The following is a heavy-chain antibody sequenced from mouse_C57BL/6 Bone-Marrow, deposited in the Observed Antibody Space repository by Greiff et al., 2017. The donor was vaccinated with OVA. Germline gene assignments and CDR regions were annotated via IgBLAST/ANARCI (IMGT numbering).Heavy chain of an antibody. J-gene: IGHJ1*03. CDR1: GFSLTSYG. Sequence: QVQLKQSGPGLVQPSQSLSITCTVSGFSLTSYGVHWVRQPPGKGLEWLGVIWSGGSTDYNAAFISRLSISKDNSKSQVFFKMNSLQADDTAIYYCAKNRGSSLYWYFDVWGTGTTVTVSS. D-gene: IGHD1-1*01. V-gene: IGHV2-4*01. CDR3: AKNRGSSLYWYFDV. CDR2: IWSGGST.